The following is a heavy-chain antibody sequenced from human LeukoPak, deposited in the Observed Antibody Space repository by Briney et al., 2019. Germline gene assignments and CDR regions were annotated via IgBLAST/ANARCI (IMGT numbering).Heavy chain of an antibody. CDR3: ARDANYYDSSGYYLFDY. D-gene: IGHD3-22*01. V-gene: IGHV4-59*01. CDR1: GGSISSYY. Sequence: SGTLSLTCTVSGGSISSYYWSWIRQPPGKGLEWIGYIYYSGSTNYNPSLKSRVTISVDTFKNQFSLKLSSVTAADTAVYYCARDANYYDSSGYYLFDYWGQGTLVTVSS. J-gene: IGHJ4*02. CDR2: IYYSGST.